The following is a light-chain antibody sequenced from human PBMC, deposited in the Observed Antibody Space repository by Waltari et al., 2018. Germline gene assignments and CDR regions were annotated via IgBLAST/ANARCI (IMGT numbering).Light chain of an antibody. Sequence: SDELTQPPSVSVSPGQTARITCSGDALPKKYAHWYQQKSGQAPVVFIYEDNNRPSEIPEIFSGSSSGTMATLTISGAQVEDDADYYCYSTDSSGLGVFGTGTKVTVL. J-gene: IGLJ1*01. CDR2: EDN. CDR1: ALPKKY. V-gene: IGLV3-10*01. CDR3: YSTDSSGLGV.